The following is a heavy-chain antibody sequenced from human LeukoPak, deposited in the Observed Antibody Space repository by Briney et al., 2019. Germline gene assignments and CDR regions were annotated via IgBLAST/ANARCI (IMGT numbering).Heavy chain of an antibody. CDR1: GFTFSSYG. D-gene: IGHD2-2*01. CDR2: IRYDGSNK. CDR3: AYCSSTSCYDPGYYYYYMDV. J-gene: IGHJ6*03. V-gene: IGHV3-30*02. Sequence: GGSLRLSCAASGFTFSSYGMHWVRQAPGKGLEWVAFIRYDGSNKYYADSVKGRFTISRDNSKNTLYLQMNSLRAEDTAVHYCAYCSSTSCYDPGYYYYYMDVWGKGTTVTVSS.